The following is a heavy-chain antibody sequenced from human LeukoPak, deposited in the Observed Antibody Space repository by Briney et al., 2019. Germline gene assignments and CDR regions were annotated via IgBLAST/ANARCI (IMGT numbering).Heavy chain of an antibody. V-gene: IGHV3-7*01. CDR2: INKNGGDQ. CDR1: GFTFSTYW. CDR3: ARDPDYDFWSGYTYFDY. Sequence: GGSLRLSCAASGFTFSTYWMTWVCQAPGKRLEWGANINKNGGDQYYGDSVKGRFTISRDNTKNSLYLQMNSLRAEDTAVYYCARDPDYDFWSGYTYFDYWGQGTLVTVSS. J-gene: IGHJ4*02. D-gene: IGHD3-3*01.